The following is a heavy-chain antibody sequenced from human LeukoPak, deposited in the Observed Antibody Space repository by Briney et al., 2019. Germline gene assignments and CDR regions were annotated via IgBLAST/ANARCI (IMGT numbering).Heavy chain of an antibody. CDR3: ARHDVVIAVKRGYYFYY. J-gene: IGHJ4*02. CDR2: VYSRGST. V-gene: IGHV4-39*01. CDR1: GGSIGGSSFY. Sequence: PSETLSLTCTVSGGSIGGSSFYWGWIRQPPGKGLEWIGSVYSRGSTSYNPSVMSRVTISVDTSKNQFSLRLTSVTAADTAVYYCARHDVVIAVKRGYYFYYWGQGALVTVSS. D-gene: IGHD2-15*01.